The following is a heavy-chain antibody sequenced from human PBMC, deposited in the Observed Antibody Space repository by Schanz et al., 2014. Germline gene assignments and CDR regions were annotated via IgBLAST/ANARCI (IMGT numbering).Heavy chain of an antibody. J-gene: IGHJ4*02. D-gene: IGHD1-7*01. Sequence: QVQLQQWGAGLLKPSETLSLTCAFSGGSFSGYWWTWVRQSPGKGLEWIGEVNHGGYTNYNPSLKSRPTVSVDMSKKQFSLRLSSVPAADTAAYYCATWSGTRLFHNWGQGTLVTVSS. V-gene: IGHV4-34*01. CDR1: GGSFSGYW. CDR3: ATWSGTRLFHN. CDR2: VNHGGYT.